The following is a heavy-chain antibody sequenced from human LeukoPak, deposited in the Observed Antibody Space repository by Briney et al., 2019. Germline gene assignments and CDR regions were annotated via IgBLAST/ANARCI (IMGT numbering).Heavy chain of an antibody. CDR2: INHSGST. Sequence: SETLSLTCAVYGGSFSGYYWSWIRQPPGKGLEWIGEINHSGSTNYNPSLKSRVTISVDTSKNQFSLELSSVTAADTAVYYCARNQYIWAYYYYMDVWGKGTTVTISS. V-gene: IGHV4-34*01. J-gene: IGHJ6*03. D-gene: IGHD1-20*01. CDR3: ARNQYIWAYYYYMDV. CDR1: GGSFSGYY.